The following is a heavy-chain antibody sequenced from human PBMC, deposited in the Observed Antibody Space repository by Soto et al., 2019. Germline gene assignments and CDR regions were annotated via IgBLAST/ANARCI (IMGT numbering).Heavy chain of an antibody. Sequence: QVQLVESGGGVVQPGRSLRLSCAAAGFIFSDCILHWVHQGAGKVLEWAATIPHGGIRKHYADSVKGRITISRDNSKKTVYLHLSSLRRDDTAKYYCVKDWVGGSNRYQLDCWGQGTVVTVSS. V-gene: IGHV3-30*18. D-gene: IGHD1-26*01. J-gene: IGHJ4*02. CDR1: GFIFSDCI. CDR2: IPHGGIRK. CDR3: VKDWVGGSNRYQLDC.